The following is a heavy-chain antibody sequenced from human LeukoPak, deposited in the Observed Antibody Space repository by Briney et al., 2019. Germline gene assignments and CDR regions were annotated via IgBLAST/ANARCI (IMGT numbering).Heavy chain of an antibody. V-gene: IGHV4-34*01. Sequence: SETLSLTCAVYGGSFSGYYWRWIRQPPGKGLEWIGEINHSGSTNYNPSLKSRVTISVDTSKNQFSPRLSSLTAADTAVCYCASAFRYYDSSGYYYVISPGPILICAYWGQGTLVTVSS. CDR1: GGSFSGYY. CDR3: ASAFRYYDSSGYYYVISPGPILICAY. CDR2: INHSGST. J-gene: IGHJ4*02. D-gene: IGHD3-22*01.